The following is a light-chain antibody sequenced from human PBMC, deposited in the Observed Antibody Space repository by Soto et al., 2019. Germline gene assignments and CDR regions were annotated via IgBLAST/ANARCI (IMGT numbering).Light chain of an antibody. CDR1: SGVIGSEN. CDR3: AAWDDSLKGWV. CDR2: ANN. Sequence: QCVLTQPPSASGTPGQRVTISCSGSSGVIGSENVNWYQQVPGTAPKLLIYANNQRPSGVPDRFSVSKSGTSASLAIGGLQSEDEADYYCAAWDDSLKGWVFGGGTKLTVL. V-gene: IGLV1-44*01. J-gene: IGLJ3*02.